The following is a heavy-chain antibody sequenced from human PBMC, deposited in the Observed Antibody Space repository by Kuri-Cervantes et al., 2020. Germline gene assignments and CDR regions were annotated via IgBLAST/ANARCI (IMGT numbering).Heavy chain of an antibody. V-gene: IGHV3-7*01. J-gene: IGHJ6*02. CDR2: INQVGSEK. CDR3: ARDLRFSYYGMDV. CDR1: DFTFSNFW. Sequence: GESLKISCAVSDFTFSNFWMNWLRQAPGKGLEWVASINQVGSEKYYVDSVKGRFTISRDNAKNSLFLQMNSLGAEDTAVYYCARDLRFSYYGMDVWGQGTTVTVSS. D-gene: IGHD3-3*01.